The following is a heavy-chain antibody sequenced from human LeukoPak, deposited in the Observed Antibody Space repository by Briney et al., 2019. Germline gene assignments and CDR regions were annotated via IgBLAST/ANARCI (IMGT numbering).Heavy chain of an antibody. CDR2: ISGSGGNT. V-gene: IGHV3-23*01. CDR1: GFPFSNYA. CDR3: AKDLMAGHLWLQGY. J-gene: IGHJ4*02. D-gene: IGHD5-18*01. Sequence: GGSLRLSCAASGFPFSNYAMSWVRQAPGKGLEWVSAISGSGGNTFYADSVKGRFTISRDNSKNTLYLQMYSLRAEDTAVYYCAKDLMAGHLWLQGYWGQGTLVTVSS.